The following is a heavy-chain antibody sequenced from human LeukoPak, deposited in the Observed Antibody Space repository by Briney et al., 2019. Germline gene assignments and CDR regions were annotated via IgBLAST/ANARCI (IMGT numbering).Heavy chain of an antibody. V-gene: IGHV3-30*18. CDR3: AKDLRDIVVVPAAMRHYYYYYGMDV. J-gene: IGHJ6*02. D-gene: IGHD2-2*01. CDR2: ISYDGSNK. Sequence: GGSLRLSCAASGFTFSSYGMHWVRQAPGKGLEWVAVISYDGSNKYYADSVKGRFTISRDNSKNTLYLQMNSLRAEDTAVYYCAKDLRDIVVVPAAMRHYYYYYGMDVWGQGTTVTVSS. CDR1: GFTFSSYG.